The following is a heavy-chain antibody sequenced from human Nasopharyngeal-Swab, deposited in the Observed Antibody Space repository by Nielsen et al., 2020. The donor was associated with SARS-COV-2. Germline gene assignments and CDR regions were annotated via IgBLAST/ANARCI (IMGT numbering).Heavy chain of an antibody. CDR1: EFTISSYT. CDR3: VRGYGGNFN. J-gene: IGHJ4*02. Sequence: GESLKISCAASEFTISSYTMNWVRQAPGKGLEWVSYITRRSDAVYYADSVKGRFTISRDNAKNTLYLQMNSLRAEDTAVYYCVRGYGGNFNWGQGTLVTVSS. D-gene: IGHD4-23*01. V-gene: IGHV3-48*04. CDR2: ITRRSDAV.